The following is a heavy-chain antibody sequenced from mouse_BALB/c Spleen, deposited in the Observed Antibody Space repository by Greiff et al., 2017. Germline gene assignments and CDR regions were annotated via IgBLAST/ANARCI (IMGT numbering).Heavy chain of an antibody. D-gene: IGHD2-14*01. Sequence: DVMLVESGGGLVQPGGSRKLSCAASGFTFSSFGMHWVRQAPEKGLEWVAYISSGSSTIYYADTVKGRFTISRDNPKKTLFLQMTSLRSEDTAMYYCARGHRYDFSYAMDYWGQGTSVTVSS. J-gene: IGHJ4*01. CDR2: ISSGSSTI. CDR3: ARGHRYDFSYAMDY. V-gene: IGHV5-17*02. CDR1: GFTFSSFG.